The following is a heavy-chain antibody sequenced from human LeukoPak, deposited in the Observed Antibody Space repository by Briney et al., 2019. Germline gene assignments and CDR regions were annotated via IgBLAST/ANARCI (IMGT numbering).Heavy chain of an antibody. J-gene: IGHJ6*02. Sequence: GASVKVSCKASGYTFTSYDINWVRQATGQGLEWMGWMNPNSGNTGYAQKFQGRVTMTRNTSISTAYMELSSLRSEDTAVYYCASGRTTDFWSGYYLNYYCYGMDVWGQGTTVTVSS. CDR3: ASGRTTDFWSGYYLNYYCYGMDV. CDR2: MNPNSGNT. D-gene: IGHD3-3*01. CDR1: GYTFTSYD. V-gene: IGHV1-8*01.